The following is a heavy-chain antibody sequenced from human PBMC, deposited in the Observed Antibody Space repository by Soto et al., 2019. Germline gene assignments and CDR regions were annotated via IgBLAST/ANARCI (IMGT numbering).Heavy chain of an antibody. D-gene: IGHD3-16*01. CDR2: FDPEDGET. CDR3: ATVYTAAWSTHNYYYMDV. J-gene: IGHJ6*03. Sequence: ASVKASCKVSGYTLTELSIHWVRQAPGKGLEWMGGFDPEDGETLYAQKFQGRVTMTEDTSTDTAYMDLSSPSSEDTAVYYCATVYTAAWSTHNYYYMDVWGKGTTVTVSS. V-gene: IGHV1-24*01. CDR1: GYTLTELS.